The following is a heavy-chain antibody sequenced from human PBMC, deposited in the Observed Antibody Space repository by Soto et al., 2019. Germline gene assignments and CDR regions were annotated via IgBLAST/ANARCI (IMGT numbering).Heavy chain of an antibody. V-gene: IGHV3-23*01. D-gene: IGHD3-10*01. CDR2: LDGAGGST. Sequence: GGSLRLSCLASGFTFSDFAMTWVRHVPGRGLEWVASLDGAGGSTYYAESVRGRFSISRDNSQNTLFLQMKRLTVDDTAIYYCAAPRDEYGSGVSWFAYGMDIWGQGTTVTVSS. J-gene: IGHJ6*02. CDR3: AAPRDEYGSGVSWFAYGMDI. CDR1: GFTFSDFA.